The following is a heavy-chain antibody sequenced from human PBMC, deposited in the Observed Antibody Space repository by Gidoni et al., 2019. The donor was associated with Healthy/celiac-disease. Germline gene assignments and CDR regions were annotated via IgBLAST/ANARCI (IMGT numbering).Heavy chain of an antibody. CDR1: GFNFSDYY. Sequence: QVQLVESGGGLVKPGGSLRLSCAASGFNFSDYYMSWIRKAPGKGMEWVPYISSSSSYTNYADSVKGRFTISRDNAKNSLYLQMNSLRAEDTAVYYCARGVVGAPGACDIWGQGTMVTVSS. D-gene: IGHD1-26*01. CDR3: ARGVVGAPGACDI. V-gene: IGHV3-11*06. CDR2: ISSSSSYT. J-gene: IGHJ3*02.